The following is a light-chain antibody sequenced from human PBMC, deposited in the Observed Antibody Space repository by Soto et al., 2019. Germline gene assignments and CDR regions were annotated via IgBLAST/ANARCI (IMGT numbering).Light chain of an antibody. Sequence: EIVLTQSPGTLSLSPGERATLSCRASQSITSNFLAWYQKKPGQSPMLLIYGASRRAKGIPDRFSGSGSGTDFSLTISRLEPEGFAVYYCQQYGTSLSITFGQGTRLDI. CDR3: QQYGTSLSIT. CDR1: QSITSNF. J-gene: IGKJ5*01. CDR2: GAS. V-gene: IGKV3-20*01.